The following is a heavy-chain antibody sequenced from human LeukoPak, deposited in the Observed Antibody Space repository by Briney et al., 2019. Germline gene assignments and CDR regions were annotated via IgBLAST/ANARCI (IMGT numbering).Heavy chain of an antibody. CDR3: ARGRGIAAAVYNWFDP. CDR1: GYSFSTYW. J-gene: IGHJ5*02. V-gene: IGHV5-51*01. CDR2: IYPGDSDT. Sequence: GESLKISCKGSGYSFSTYWIGWVRQMPGKGLEWMGIIYPGDSDTRYSPSFQGQVTISADKSISTAYLQWSSLKASDTAMYYCARGRGIAAAVYNWFDPWGQGTLVTVSS. D-gene: IGHD6-13*01.